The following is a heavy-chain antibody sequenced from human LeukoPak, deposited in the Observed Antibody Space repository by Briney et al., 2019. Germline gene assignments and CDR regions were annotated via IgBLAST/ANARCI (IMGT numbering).Heavy chain of an antibody. V-gene: IGHV3-30*02. CDR3: AKTRGYCSGGTCSYMDV. Sequence: PGGSLRLSCAASGFTFSSYGMHWVRQAPGKGLEWVAFTRYDGSNKDHADSVKGRFTISRDNSKNTLYLQMNSLRAEDTAVYYCAKTRGYCSGGTCSYMDVWGKGTTVTVSS. CDR2: TRYDGSNK. D-gene: IGHD2-15*01. CDR1: GFTFSSYG. J-gene: IGHJ6*03.